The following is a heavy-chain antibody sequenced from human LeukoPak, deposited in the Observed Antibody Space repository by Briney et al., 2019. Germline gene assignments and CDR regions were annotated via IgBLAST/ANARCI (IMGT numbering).Heavy chain of an antibody. CDR3: AREARSNKGGHDY. V-gene: IGHV3-53*01. Sequence: PGRSLRLSCAASGFTFSSYDLSWVRQAPGKGLEWVSVIYSGGSTYYADSVKGRFTISRDNSKNTLYLQMNSLRAEDTAVYYCAREARSNKGGHDYWGQGTLVTVSS. CDR1: GFTFSSYD. J-gene: IGHJ4*02. D-gene: IGHD2/OR15-2a*01. CDR2: IYSGGST.